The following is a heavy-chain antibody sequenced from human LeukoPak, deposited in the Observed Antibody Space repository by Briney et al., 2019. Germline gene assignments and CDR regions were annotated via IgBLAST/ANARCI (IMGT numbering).Heavy chain of an antibody. CDR1: ESTFSKFW. D-gene: IGHD2/OR15-2a*01. Sequence: GGSLRLSCAASESTFSKFWMHWVRQAPGKGLVWVSGINRDGSTTTYADSVKGRFTVPRDNAKNTLYLQTNSLRAEDTAVYYCARGNYYGMDVWGQGTTVTVSS. CDR3: ARGNYYGMDV. J-gene: IGHJ6*02. CDR2: INRDGSTT. V-gene: IGHV3-74*03.